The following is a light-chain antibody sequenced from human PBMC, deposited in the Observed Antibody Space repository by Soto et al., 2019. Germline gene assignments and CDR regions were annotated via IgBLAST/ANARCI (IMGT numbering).Light chain of an antibody. CDR3: QQYYNLPIT. Sequence: DIQMTQSPSSLSASVGDRVTITCRASQDIGNNLGWYQQKPGKAPKLLIYDASNLETGVPSRFSGSGSGTDFTVTISSLQPEDFATYSCQQYYNLPITFGQGTRLENK. J-gene: IGKJ5*01. CDR1: QDIGNN. V-gene: IGKV1-33*01. CDR2: DAS.